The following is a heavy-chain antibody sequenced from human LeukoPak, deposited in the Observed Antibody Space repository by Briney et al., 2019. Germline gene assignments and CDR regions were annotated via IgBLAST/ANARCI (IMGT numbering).Heavy chain of an antibody. J-gene: IGHJ4*02. D-gene: IGHD5-12*01. CDR2: ISNSGNSI. CDR3: TTEGGYANYFDY. Sequence: GGSLRLSCAVSGFTFSDHYMSWVRQAPGKGLEWVSYISNSGNSIFYADSVKGRFTISRDNAKNLLYLQMNSLRAEDTAVYYCTTEGGYANYFDYWGQGTLVTVSS. CDR1: GFTFSDHY. V-gene: IGHV3-11*01.